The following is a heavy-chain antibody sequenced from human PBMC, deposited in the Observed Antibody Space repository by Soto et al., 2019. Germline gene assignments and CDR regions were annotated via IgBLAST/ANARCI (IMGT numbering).Heavy chain of an antibody. CDR3: ARLMGGSYYETAFDI. D-gene: IGHD1-26*01. V-gene: IGHV3-33*01. J-gene: IGHJ3*02. CDR1: GSTFSSYG. CDR2: IWYDGSNK. Sequence: GGSLRLSCAASGSTFSSYGMHWVRQAPGKGLEWVAVIWYDGSNKYYADSVKGRFTISRDNSKNTLYLQMNSLRAEDTAVYYCARLMGGSYYETAFDIWGQGTIVTVS.